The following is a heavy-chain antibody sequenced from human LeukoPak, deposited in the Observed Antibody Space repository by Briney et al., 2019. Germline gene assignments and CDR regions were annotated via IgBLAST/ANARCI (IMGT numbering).Heavy chain of an antibody. CDR3: ASRACIAPRAFDY. D-gene: IGHD6-6*01. CDR1: GYTFTGYY. CDR2: INPNSGGT. J-gene: IGHJ4*02. Sequence: ASVKVSCKASGYTFTGYYMHWVRQAPGQGLEWMGWINPNSGGTNYAQKFQGRVTMTRDTSISTAYMELSRLRSDDTAVYYCASRACIAPRAFDYWGQGTLVTVSS. V-gene: IGHV1-2*02.